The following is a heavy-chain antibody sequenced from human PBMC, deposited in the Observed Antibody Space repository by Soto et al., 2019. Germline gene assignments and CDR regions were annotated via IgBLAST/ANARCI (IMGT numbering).Heavy chain of an antibody. V-gene: IGHV1-69*13. Sequence: ASVKVSCKASGGTFSSYAISWVRQAPGQGLEWMGGIIPIFGTANYAQKFQGRVTITADESTSTAYMELSSLRSEDTAVYYCARDQIAYYYDSSGYYLDYWGQGTLVTVSS. D-gene: IGHD3-22*01. CDR2: IIPIFGTA. J-gene: IGHJ4*02. CDR1: GGTFSSYA. CDR3: ARDQIAYYYDSSGYYLDY.